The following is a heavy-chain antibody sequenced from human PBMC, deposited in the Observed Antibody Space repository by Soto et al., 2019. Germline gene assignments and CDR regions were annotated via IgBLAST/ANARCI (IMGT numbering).Heavy chain of an antibody. CDR2: VNPSLSMS. Sequence: QVQLVQSGAEVKSAGSSVKVSCKASGDTFNFYSINWVRQAPGLGLEWVGRVNPSLSMSHYAQRFQGRVTMTAGKSTGTAYIELRSLRSQDTAIYYGASNYGSGYGAFDPWGQGALGTVSS. D-gene: IGHD3-10*01. J-gene: IGHJ5*02. CDR1: GDTFNFYS. V-gene: IGHV1-69*02. CDR3: ASNYGSGYGAFDP.